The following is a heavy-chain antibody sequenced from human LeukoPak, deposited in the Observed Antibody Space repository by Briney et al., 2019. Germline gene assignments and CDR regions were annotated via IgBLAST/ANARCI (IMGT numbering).Heavy chain of an antibody. V-gene: IGHV3-7*01. CDR2: IKQDGSEK. CDR3: ASDRLPLVFYYDSSGYYRLDY. CDR1: GFTFSSYW. Sequence: GGSLRLSCAASGFTFSSYWMSWVRQAPGKGLEWVANIKQDGSEKYYVDSVKGRFTISRDNAKNSLYLQMNSLRAEDTAVYYCASDRLPLVFYYDSSGYYRLDYWGQGTLVTVSS. D-gene: IGHD3-22*01. J-gene: IGHJ4*02.